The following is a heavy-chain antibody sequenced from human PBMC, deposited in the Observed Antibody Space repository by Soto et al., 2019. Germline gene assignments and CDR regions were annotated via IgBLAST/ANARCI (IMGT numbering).Heavy chain of an antibody. CDR1: GFTFSSYG. V-gene: IGHV3-30*03. CDR2: ISYDGNNI. Sequence: QVQLVESGGGVVKPGRSLRLSCAASGFTFSSYGMHWVRQAPGKGLEWVAVISYDGNNIYYADSAKGRFTITRDNSKNTRYLQMNSLRAEYTAVYYCARAMGIQLTSGLDLCFDYWGQGTLVTVSS. D-gene: IGHD5-18*01. J-gene: IGHJ4*02. CDR3: ARAMGIQLTSGLDLCFDY.